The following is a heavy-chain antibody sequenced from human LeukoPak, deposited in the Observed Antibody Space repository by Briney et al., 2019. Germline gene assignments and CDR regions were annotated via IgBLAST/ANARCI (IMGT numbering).Heavy chain of an antibody. CDR1: GSTFSSYA. CDR2: IGGSGGST. J-gene: IGHJ1*01. CDR3: AKVDHRITMIVVVPPQYFQH. V-gene: IGHV3-23*01. D-gene: IGHD3-22*01. Sequence: GGSLRLSCAASGSTFSSYAMSWVRQAPGKGLEWVSAIGGSGGSTYYADSVKGRFTISRDNSKNTLYLQMNSLRAEDSAVYYCAKVDHRITMIVVVPPQYFQHWGQGTLVTISS.